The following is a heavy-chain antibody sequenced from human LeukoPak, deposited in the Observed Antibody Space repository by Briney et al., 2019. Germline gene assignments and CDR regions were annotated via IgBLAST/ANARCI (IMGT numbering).Heavy chain of an antibody. V-gene: IGHV3-23*01. CDR3: AKEGGPYCGGDCYSDY. CDR2: ISGSGGST. Sequence: GGSLRLSCEASGFTFSSYAMNWVRQAPGKGLEWVSGISGSGGSTYYADSVKGRFTISRDNSKNTLYLQMNSLRAEDTAVYYCAKEGGPYCGGDCYSDYWGQGTLVIVSS. D-gene: IGHD2-21*02. CDR1: GFTFSSYA. J-gene: IGHJ4*02.